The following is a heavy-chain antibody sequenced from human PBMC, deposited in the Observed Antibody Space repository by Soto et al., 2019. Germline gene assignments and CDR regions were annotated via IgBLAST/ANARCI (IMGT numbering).Heavy chain of an antibody. V-gene: IGHV3-23*01. CDR3: AKPTYGSGSPDY. J-gene: IGHJ4*02. Sequence: EVQLLESGGGSVQPGGSLRLSCVVSGFTFSDYTMSWVRQAPEKGLEWVSAIRNSGDTTYYADSVKGRFTISRDNSKNTLYLQMNSLRAEDTAVYYCAKPTYGSGSPDYWGQGTLVTVPS. CDR2: IRNSGDTT. CDR1: GFTFSDYT. D-gene: IGHD3-10*01.